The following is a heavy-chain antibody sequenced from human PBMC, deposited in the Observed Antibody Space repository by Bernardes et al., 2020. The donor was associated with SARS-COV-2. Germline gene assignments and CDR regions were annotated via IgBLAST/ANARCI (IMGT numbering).Heavy chain of an antibody. CDR3: ARLYNAGWIFYYFDP. J-gene: IGHJ2*01. D-gene: IGHD6-19*01. CDR2: IYYNGNS. V-gene: IGHV4-59*01. CDR1: GGSISNYY. Sequence: SEPLSLTCSVSGGSISNYYWTWIRQPPGKGLEWIGYIYYNGNSKYNPSLKSRVTISVDTSKNQFSLRLSYLTAADTAVYYCARLYNAGWIFYYFDPWGPGTRVTVSS.